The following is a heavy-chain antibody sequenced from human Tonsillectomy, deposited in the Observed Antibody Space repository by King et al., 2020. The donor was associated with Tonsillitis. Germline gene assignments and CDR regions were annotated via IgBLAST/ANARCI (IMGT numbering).Heavy chain of an antibody. D-gene: IGHD6-6*01. CDR1: GGSISSGSYY. CDR3: AREGYSSSPYYYHYYMDV. J-gene: IGHJ6*03. Sequence: QVQLQESGPGLVKPSQTLSLTCTVSGGSISSGSYYWSWIRQPAGKGLEWIGRIYTSGSTNYNPSLKSRVTVSVDTSTNQFSLKLSSMTAADTAVYYCAREGYSSSPYYYHYYMDVWGKGTTVTVSS. V-gene: IGHV4-61*02. CDR2: IYTSGST.